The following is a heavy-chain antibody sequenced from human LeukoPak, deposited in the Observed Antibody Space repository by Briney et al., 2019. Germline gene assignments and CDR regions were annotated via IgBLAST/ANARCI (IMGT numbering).Heavy chain of an antibody. V-gene: IGHV4-4*07. J-gene: IGHJ4*02. D-gene: IGHD6-19*01. CDR3: ASFSSGWGTFDY. CDR2: IYTSGST. CDR1: GGSISSYY. Sequence: SETLSLTCTVSGGSISSYYWSWIRQPAGKGLEWIGHIYTSGSTNYNPSLKSRVTMSVDTSKNQFSLKLSSVTAADTAVYYCASFSSGWGTFDYWGQGTLVTVSS.